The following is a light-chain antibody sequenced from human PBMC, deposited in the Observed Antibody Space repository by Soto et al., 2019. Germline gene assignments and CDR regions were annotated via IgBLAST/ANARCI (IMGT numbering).Light chain of an antibody. J-gene: IGKJ5*01. CDR3: QQYNNWPPWT. CDR2: DAS. Sequence: EIVMTQSPATLSVSPGESATLSCRASQSVSSNLAWHQQKPGQAPRILMYDASTRATGISARFSGSGSGTEFTLTISSLQSEDFAVYYCQQYNNWPPWTFGQGTRLEIK. V-gene: IGKV3-15*01. CDR1: QSVSSN.